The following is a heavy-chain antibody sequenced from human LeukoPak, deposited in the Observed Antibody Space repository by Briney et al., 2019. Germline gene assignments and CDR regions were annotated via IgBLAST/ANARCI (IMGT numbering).Heavy chain of an antibody. CDR2: LSGSGVST. CDR1: GFTFSSYA. Sequence: GGYLRLSCAASGFTFSSYAMRWVRQAPGKGLEWVLALSGSGVSTYYADSVKGRFTISRDNSKNTLYLQMNSLRAEDTAVYYCARRNIAAAALDYWGQGTLVTVSS. V-gene: IGHV3-23*01. CDR3: ARRNIAAAALDY. D-gene: IGHD6-13*01. J-gene: IGHJ4*02.